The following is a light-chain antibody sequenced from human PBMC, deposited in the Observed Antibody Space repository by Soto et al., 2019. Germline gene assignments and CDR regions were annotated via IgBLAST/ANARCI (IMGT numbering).Light chain of an antibody. CDR3: QQYSRLPAT. CDR2: DAS. CDR1: QTITRAS. J-gene: IGKJ1*01. V-gene: IGKV3D-20*01. Sequence: ELEMTQSPASLSSSPGEGVTLSCRASQTITRASLAWYQQTGDVAPRLLIYDASKRATGLPDRFSGGGSGTDFTLTISRLEPEDFAVYYCQQYSRLPATFGQGTKVEIK.